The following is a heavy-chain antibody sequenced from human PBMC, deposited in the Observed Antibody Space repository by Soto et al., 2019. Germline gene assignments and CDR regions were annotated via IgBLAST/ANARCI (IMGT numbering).Heavy chain of an antibody. Sequence: PSETLSLTCTVSGGSISSGDYYWSWIRQPPGKGLEWIGYIYYSGSTDYIPSLKSRITISLDKSKNHFSLKLSSVTAADTAVYYCARDCSGGACYPASFDYWGQGALVTVSS. CDR3: ARDCSGGACYPASFDY. D-gene: IGHD2-15*01. CDR1: GGSISSGDYY. CDR2: IYYSGST. J-gene: IGHJ4*02. V-gene: IGHV4-30-4*01.